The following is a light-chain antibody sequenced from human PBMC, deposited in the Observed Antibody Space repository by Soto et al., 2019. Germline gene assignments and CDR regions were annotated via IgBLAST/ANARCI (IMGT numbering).Light chain of an antibody. CDR1: QSVGKS. CDR2: GAS. J-gene: IGKJ1*01. V-gene: IGKV3-20*01. CDR3: QQYGGTPRT. Sequence: EIVLTQSPGTLSLSPGERATLSCRSSQSVGKSLAWYQQKPGQAPRLLIYGASTRNTGIPDRFSGSGSGTDFTLTICRLEPEDFAVYYCQQYGGTPRTFGQGTKVDIK.